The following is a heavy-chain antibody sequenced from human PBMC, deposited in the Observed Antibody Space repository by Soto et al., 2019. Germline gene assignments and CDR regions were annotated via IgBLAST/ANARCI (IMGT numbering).Heavy chain of an antibody. J-gene: IGHJ6*02. CDR2: ISGGGGGT. CDR3: AKCKGCLQLEMGSYGTDV. Sequence: EVQLLESGGGLVQPGGSLRLPCAASGFTFSTYAMSWVRQAPGKGLEWLSAISGGGGGTYYADSGRSRFTISRDNSTNTQYLQMYSLSAEDTRVNCGAKCKGCLQLEMGSYGTDVLCQGITVTFSS. V-gene: IGHV3-23*01. D-gene: IGHD1-1*01. CDR1: GFTFSTYA.